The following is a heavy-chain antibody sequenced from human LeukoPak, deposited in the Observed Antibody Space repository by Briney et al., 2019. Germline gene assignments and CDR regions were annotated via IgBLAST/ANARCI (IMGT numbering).Heavy chain of an antibody. D-gene: IGHD3-3*01. V-gene: IGHV1-69*06. CDR1: GGTFSSYA. CDR2: IIPIFGTA. CDR3: ARDSKRYYDFWSGYYGYYYMDV. J-gene: IGHJ6*03. Sequence: SVKVSCKASGGTFSSYAISWVRQAPGQGLEWMGGIIPIFGTANYAQKFQGRVTITADKSTSTAYMELSSLRSEDTAVYYCARDSKRYYDFWSGYYGYYYMDVWGKGTTVTVSS.